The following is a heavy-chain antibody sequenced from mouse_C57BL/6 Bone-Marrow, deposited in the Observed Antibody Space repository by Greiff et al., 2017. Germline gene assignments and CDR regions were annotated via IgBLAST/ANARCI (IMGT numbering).Heavy chain of an antibody. D-gene: IGHD2-1*01. CDR2: IYPGSGNT. CDR1: GYSFTSYY. V-gene: IGHV1-66*01. CDR3: AREEGNYWYYFDY. J-gene: IGHJ2*01. Sequence: QVQLQQSGPELVKPGASVKISCKASGYSFTSYYIHWVKQRPGQGLEWIGWIYPGSGNTKYNEKFKGKATLTADTSSSTAYMQLSSLTSEDSAVYYCAREEGNYWYYFDYWGQGTTLTVSS.